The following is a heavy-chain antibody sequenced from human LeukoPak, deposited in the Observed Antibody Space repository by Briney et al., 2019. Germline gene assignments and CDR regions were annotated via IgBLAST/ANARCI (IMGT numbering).Heavy chain of an antibody. CDR2: ISYDGSNK. J-gene: IGHJ6*02. Sequence: GTSLRLSCAASGFTFSSYGMRWVRQAPGKGLEWVSVISYDGSNKYYADSVKGRFTISRDNSKNTLYLQMNSLRAEDTAVYYCAKAPSWRPTYYGMDVWGQGTTVTVSS. V-gene: IGHV3-30*18. D-gene: IGHD3-3*01. CDR1: GFTFSSYG. CDR3: AKAPSWRPTYYGMDV.